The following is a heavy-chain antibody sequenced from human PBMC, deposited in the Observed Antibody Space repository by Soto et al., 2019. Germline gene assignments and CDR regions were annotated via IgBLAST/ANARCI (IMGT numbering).Heavy chain of an antibody. D-gene: IGHD6-19*01. J-gene: IGHJ4*02. CDR2: IYWDDDK. Sequence: QITLKESGPTLVKPTQTLTLTCTFSGFSLSSTRVAVGWIRQPPGKALEWLALIYWDDDKRYSPFLKSRLTITKHTSKTQLVLTMTHMDPVDTATYYCAHSVVAGLGYYFAYWGQGTLVTVSS. CDR3: AHSVVAGLGYYFAY. CDR1: GFSLSSTRVA. V-gene: IGHV2-5*02.